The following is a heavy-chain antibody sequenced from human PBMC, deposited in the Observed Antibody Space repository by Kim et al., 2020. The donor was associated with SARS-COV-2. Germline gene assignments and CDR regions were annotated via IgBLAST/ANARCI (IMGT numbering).Heavy chain of an antibody. J-gene: IGHJ6*02. V-gene: IGHV4-39*01. D-gene: IGHD2-2*01. CDR3: AHVVPGGYYYYGLDV. CDR2: IYYSGTT. Sequence: SETLSLTCTVSDGSISSSSYYWGWIRQPPGKGLEWIGSIYYSGTTYHNPSLKSRVTISVDTSKRQFSLKLSSVTAADTAVYYCAHVVPGGYYYYGLDVWGQGTTVTVSS. CDR1: DGSISSSSYY.